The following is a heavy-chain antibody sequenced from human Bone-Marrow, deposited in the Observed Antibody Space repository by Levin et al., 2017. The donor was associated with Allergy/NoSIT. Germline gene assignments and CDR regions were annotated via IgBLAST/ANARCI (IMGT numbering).Heavy chain of an antibody. D-gene: IGHD6-13*01. CDR3: ARAEAAAPQSAGFDY. CDR1: GGSISSGDYY. J-gene: IGHJ4*02. V-gene: IGHV4-30-4*01. Sequence: SETLSLTCTVSGGSISSGDYYWSWIRQPPGKGLEWIGYIYYSGSTYYNPSLKSRVTISVDTSKNQFSLKLSSVTAADTAVYYCARAEAAAPQSAGFDYWGQGTLVTVSS. CDR2: IYYSGST.